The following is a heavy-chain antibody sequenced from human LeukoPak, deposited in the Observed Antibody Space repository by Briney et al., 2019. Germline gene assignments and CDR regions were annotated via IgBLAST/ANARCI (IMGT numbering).Heavy chain of an antibody. V-gene: IGHV3-23*01. CDR2: LSGHSIAT. CDR1: GFTFSNYA. Sequence: GGSLRLSCAASGFTFSNYAMTWVRQAPGRGLEWVSSLSGHSIATHYADSVKGRFTISRDNSKNTLYLQLNSLRAEDTAVYYCARTRSWCVDPWGQGTLVTVSS. J-gene: IGHJ5*02. D-gene: IGHD4/OR15-4a*01. CDR3: ARTRSWCVDP.